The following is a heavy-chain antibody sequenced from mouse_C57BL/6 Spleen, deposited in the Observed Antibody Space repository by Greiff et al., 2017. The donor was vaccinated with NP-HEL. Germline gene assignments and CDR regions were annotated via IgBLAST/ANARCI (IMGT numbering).Heavy chain of an antibody. CDR1: GYTFTDYE. J-gene: IGHJ4*01. CDR3: TSELGGGYAMDD. D-gene: IGHD4-1*01. CDR2: IDPETGGT. V-gene: IGHV1-15*01. Sequence: QVQLQQSGAELVRPGTSVTLSCKASGYTFTDYEMHWVKQTPVHGLEWIGAIDPETGGTAYNQKFKGKAILTADKSSSTAYMELRSLTSEDSAVYYCTSELGGGYAMDDWGQGTSVTVAS.